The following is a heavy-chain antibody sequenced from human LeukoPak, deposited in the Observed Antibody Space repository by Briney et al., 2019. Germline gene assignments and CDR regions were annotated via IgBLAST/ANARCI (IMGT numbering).Heavy chain of an antibody. V-gene: IGHV3-74*01. D-gene: IGHD3-9*01. J-gene: IGHJ4*02. CDR2: ISTDGSTT. Sequence: GGSLRPSCAASGFTFSSYWMHWVRQAPGKGLVWVSRISTDGSTTTYADSVKGRFTISRDNAKNTAYLQMNSLRAEDTAVYYCAGGLAYWGQGNLVTVSS. CDR3: AGGLAY. CDR1: GFTFSSYW.